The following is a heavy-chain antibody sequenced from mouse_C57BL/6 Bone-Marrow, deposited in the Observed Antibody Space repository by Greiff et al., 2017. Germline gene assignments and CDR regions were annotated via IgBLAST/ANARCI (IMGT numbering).Heavy chain of an antibody. CDR2: INSDGGST. V-gene: IGHV5-2*01. D-gene: IGHD1-1*01. CDR1: EYEFPSHD. CDR3: ARRYYGSSRYWYFDV. J-gene: IGHJ1*03. Sequence: DVQLVESGGGLVQPGESLKLSCESNEYEFPSHDMSWVRKTPEKRLELVAAINSDGGSTYYPDTMERRFIISRDNTKKTLYLQMSSLRSEDTALYYCARRYYGSSRYWYFDVWGTGTTVTVSS.